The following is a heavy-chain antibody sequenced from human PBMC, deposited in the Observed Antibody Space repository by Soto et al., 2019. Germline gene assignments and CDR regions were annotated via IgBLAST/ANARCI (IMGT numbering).Heavy chain of an antibody. D-gene: IGHD7-27*01. J-gene: IGHJ4*02. Sequence: QLQLQESGPGLVKPSQTLSLTCTVSGGSIRRSDYYWSWVRQLPGRGLEWIAYIYYSGSTFYNPSLMSRLAKSVDTSRNQFSLSLTSVTAADTAVYYCARLESVTRSLGYFDYWGQGIRVTVTS. CDR3: ARLESVTRSLGYFDY. CDR1: GGSIRRSDYY. CDR2: IYYSGST. V-gene: IGHV4-31*03.